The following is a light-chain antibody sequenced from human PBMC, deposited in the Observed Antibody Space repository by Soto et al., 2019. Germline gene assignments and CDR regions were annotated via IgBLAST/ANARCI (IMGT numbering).Light chain of an antibody. J-gene: IGLJ3*02. CDR3: GSFTSPTNVGV. CDR2: EVS. Sequence: QSALTQPASVSGSPGQSITISCTGTSSDIGYYTSVSWYQQHPGKAPKLIIYEVSYRPSGVSNRFSGSKSGNTASLTISGLQSEDEADYYCGSFTSPTNVGVFGGGTKLTVL. V-gene: IGLV2-14*01. CDR1: SSDIGYYTS.